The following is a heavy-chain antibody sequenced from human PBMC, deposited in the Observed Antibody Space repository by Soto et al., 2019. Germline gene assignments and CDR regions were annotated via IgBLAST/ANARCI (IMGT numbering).Heavy chain of an antibody. Sequence: LGISCAAAGFTFSSDAVSWVRQAPGKGPEWISSIRGSGSTIYYADSVKGRFTISRDNSKNTLYLQMSSLRAEDTAVYYCAKVFYYYDSSGYYYFDYCGPGTLVTV. CDR1: GFTFSSDA. J-gene: IGHJ4*02. CDR2: IRGSGSTI. CDR3: AKVFYYYDSSGYYYFDY. D-gene: IGHD3-22*01. V-gene: IGHV3-23*01.